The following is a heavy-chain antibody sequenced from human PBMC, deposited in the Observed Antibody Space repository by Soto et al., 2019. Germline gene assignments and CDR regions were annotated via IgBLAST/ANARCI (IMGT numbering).Heavy chain of an antibody. CDR1: GGTFSSYS. V-gene: IGHV1-69*06. CDR3: AHRVVPAAIRYYYYGMDV. J-gene: IGHJ6*02. Sequence: SVKVSCKASGGTFSSYSISWVRQAPGQGLEWMGGIIPIFGTANYAQKFQGRVTITADKSTSTAYMELSSLRSEDTAVYYCAHRVVPAAIRYYYYGMDVWGQGTTVTVSS. D-gene: IGHD2-2*01. CDR2: IIPIFGTA.